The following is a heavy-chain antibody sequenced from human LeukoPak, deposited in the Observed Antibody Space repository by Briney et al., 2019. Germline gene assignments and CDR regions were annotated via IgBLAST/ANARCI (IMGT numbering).Heavy chain of an antibody. V-gene: IGHV3-15*01. CDR1: GLTFRNAW. J-gene: IGHJ5*02. D-gene: IGHD3-10*01. Sequence: GRSLRLSCAASGLTFRNAWMTWVRQAPGKGQELVGHIKSIPDGGTTDYAASVKGRFTISRDGSRDTVFLQMNSLKIVDTGVYFCCASGGVPWGQGTLVIVSS. CDR2: IKSIPDGGTT. CDR3: CASGGVP.